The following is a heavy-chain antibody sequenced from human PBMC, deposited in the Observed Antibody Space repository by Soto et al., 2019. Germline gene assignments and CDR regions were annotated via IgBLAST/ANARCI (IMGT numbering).Heavy chain of an antibody. Sequence: GGSLRLSCAASGFTFSGSAMHWVRQAXGKGLEWVGRIRSKANSYATAYAASVKGRFTISRDDSKNTAYLQMNSLKTEDTAVYYCTRRSGAAYYGMDVGGQGTTVTVSS. CDR3: TRRSGAAYYGMDV. J-gene: IGHJ6*02. CDR2: IRSKANSYAT. V-gene: IGHV3-73*01. D-gene: IGHD6-19*01. CDR1: GFTFSGSA.